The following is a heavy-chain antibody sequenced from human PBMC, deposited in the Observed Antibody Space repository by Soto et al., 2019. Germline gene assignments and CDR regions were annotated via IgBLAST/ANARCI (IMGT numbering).Heavy chain of an antibody. CDR3: ARDSNGGGSHMMDY. CDR1: GFTFSSYG. V-gene: IGHV3-33*01. J-gene: IGHJ4*02. D-gene: IGHD2-15*01. Sequence: GGSLRLSCAASGFTFSSYGMHWVRQAPGKGLEWVAVIWYDGSNKYYADSVKGRFTISRDNSKNTLYLQMNSLRAEDTAVYYCARDSNGGGSHMMDYWGQGTLVTVSS. CDR2: IWYDGSNK.